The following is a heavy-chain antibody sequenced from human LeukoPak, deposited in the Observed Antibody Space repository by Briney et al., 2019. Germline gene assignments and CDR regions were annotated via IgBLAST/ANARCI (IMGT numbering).Heavy chain of an antibody. D-gene: IGHD2-2*01. J-gene: IGHJ4*02. CDR2: IIPILGIA. CDR3: ARDPYVVVPAAMRYFDY. Sequence: SVKVSSKASGGTFSSYAISWVRQAPGQGLEWMGRIIPILGIANYAQKFQGRVTITADKSTSTAYMELSSLRSEDTAVYYCARDPYVVVPAAMRYFDYWGQGTLVTVSS. V-gene: IGHV1-69*04. CDR1: GGTFSSYA.